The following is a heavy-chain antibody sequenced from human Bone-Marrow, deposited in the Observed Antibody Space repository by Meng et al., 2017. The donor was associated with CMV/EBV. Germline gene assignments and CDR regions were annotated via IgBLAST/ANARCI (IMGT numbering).Heavy chain of an antibody. J-gene: IGHJ4*02. Sequence: SETLSLTCTVSGGSVSSNNYYWSWIRQPPGKGLEWIGYIYYTGGTNYNPSLKSRVTISIDTSKNQFSPKLSSVTAADTAVYYCARTEGGMGGNRYFDYWGQGTLVTVSS. V-gene: IGHV4-61*01. CDR3: ARTEGGMGGNRYFDY. CDR2: IYYTGGT. CDR1: GGSVSSNNYY. D-gene: IGHD2/OR15-2a*01.